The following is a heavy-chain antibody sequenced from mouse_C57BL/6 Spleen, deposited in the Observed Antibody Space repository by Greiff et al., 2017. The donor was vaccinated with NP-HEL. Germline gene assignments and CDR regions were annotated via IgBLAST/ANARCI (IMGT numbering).Heavy chain of an antibody. CDR2: ISYDGSN. V-gene: IGHV3-6*01. CDR1: GYSITSGYY. CDR3: ARGPGMDY. Sequence: EVQLQESGPGLVKPSQSLSLTCSVTGYSITSGYYWNWIRQFPGNKLEWMGYISYDGSNNYNPSLKNRISITRDTSKNQFFLKLNSVTTEDTATYYCARGPGMDYWGQGTSVTVSS. J-gene: IGHJ4*01.